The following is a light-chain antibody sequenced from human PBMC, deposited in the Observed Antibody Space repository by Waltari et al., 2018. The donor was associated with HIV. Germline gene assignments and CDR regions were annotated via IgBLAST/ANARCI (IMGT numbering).Light chain of an antibody. CDR1: NFAVGSYAY. V-gene: IGLV2-14*01. J-gene: IGLJ1*01. CDR3: TSYTVTNTYV. Sequence: QSALPQPASVSGSPGQSITISFAGTNFAVGSYAYVSWFQQHPGKAPKLLISEVSARPPGVSERFSGSKSGNAASLTISGLQAEDEADYYCTSYTVTNTYVFGTGTKVAVL. CDR2: EVS.